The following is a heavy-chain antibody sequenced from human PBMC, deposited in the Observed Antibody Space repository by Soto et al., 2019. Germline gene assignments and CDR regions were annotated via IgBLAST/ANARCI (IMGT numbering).Heavy chain of an antibody. CDR1: GGSISSYY. V-gene: IGHV4-4*07. J-gene: IGHJ5*02. CDR3: ARDFPPGAVTTPRRNWFDP. Sequence: SETLSLTCTVSGGSISSYYWSWIRQPAGKGLEWIGRIYTSGSTNYNPSLKSRVTMSVDTSKDQFSLKLSSVTAADTAVYYCARDFPPGAVTTPRRNWFDPWGQGTLGTASS. CDR2: IYTSGST. D-gene: IGHD4-17*01.